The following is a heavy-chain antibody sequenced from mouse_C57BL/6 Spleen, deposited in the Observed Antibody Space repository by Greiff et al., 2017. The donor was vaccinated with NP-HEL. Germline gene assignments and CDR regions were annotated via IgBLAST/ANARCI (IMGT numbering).Heavy chain of an antibody. Sequence: EVMLVESGGGLVKPGGSLKLSCAASGFTFSSYAMSWVRQTPEKRLEWVATISDGGSYTYYPDNVKGRFTISRDNSKNNLYLQMSHLKSEDTAMYYCARVRDYYYGSSPRWYFEVWGTGTTVTVSS. CDR1: GFTFSSYA. CDR3: ARVRDYYYGSSPRWYFEV. D-gene: IGHD1-1*01. V-gene: IGHV5-4*03. J-gene: IGHJ1*03. CDR2: ISDGGSYT.